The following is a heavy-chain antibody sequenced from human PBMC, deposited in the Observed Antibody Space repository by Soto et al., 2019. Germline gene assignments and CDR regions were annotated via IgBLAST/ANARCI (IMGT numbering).Heavy chain of an antibody. V-gene: IGHV3-30-3*01. D-gene: IGHD1-1*01. CDR3: ARWKVNQGAARVFDY. Sequence: QVQLVESGGGVVQPGRSLRLSCAASGFTFSSYAMHWVRQAPGKGLEGVAVISYDGSNKYYADSVKGRFTISRDNSKNTLYLQMNSLRAEDTAVYYCARWKVNQGAARVFDYWGQGTLVTVSS. CDR1: GFTFSSYA. CDR2: ISYDGSNK. J-gene: IGHJ4*02.